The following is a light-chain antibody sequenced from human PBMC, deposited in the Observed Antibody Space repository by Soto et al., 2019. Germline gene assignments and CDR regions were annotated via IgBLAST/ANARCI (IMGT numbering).Light chain of an antibody. J-gene: IGLJ2*01. Sequence: QPVLTQSPSASASLGASVKLTCTLSSGQSSYAIAWHQQQPEKGPRYLMKLNSDGSHSKGDGIPDRFSGSSSGAERYLTISSIQSEDEADYYCQTWGTGIVVFGGGTKLTVL. V-gene: IGLV4-69*01. CDR3: QTWGTGIVV. CDR2: LNSDGSH. CDR1: SGQSSYA.